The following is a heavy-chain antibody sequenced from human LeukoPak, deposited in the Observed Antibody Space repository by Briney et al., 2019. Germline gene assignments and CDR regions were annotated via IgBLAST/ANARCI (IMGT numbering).Heavy chain of an antibody. Sequence: SETLSLTCTVSGGSISSGSYSWSWIRQPPGKGLEWIGYIYHSGSTYYNPSLKSRVTISVDRSKNQFSLKLGSVTAADTAVYYCARETPKAPHAFDIWGQGTMVTVSS. CDR1: GGSISSGSYS. J-gene: IGHJ3*02. CDR2: IYHSGST. CDR3: ARETPKAPHAFDI. V-gene: IGHV4-30-2*01.